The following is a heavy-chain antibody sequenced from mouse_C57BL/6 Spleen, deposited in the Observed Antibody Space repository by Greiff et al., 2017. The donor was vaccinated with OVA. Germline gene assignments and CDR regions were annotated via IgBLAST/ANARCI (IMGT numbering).Heavy chain of an antibody. CDR1: GYTFTSYW. CDR2: IDPNSGGT. D-gene: IGHD1-1*01. V-gene: IGHV1-72*01. J-gene: IGHJ1*03. Sequence: VQLQQPGAELVKPGASVKLSCKASGYTFTSYWMHWVKQRPGRGLEWIGRIDPNSGGTKYNEKFKSKATLTVDKHSSKDYMQLSSLTSEDSAVYNCARGNYGSSPYWYFDVWGTGTTVTVSS. CDR3: ARGNYGSSPYWYFDV.